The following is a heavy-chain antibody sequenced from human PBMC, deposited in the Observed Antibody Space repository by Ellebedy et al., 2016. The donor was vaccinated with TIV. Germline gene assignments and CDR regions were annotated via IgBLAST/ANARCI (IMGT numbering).Heavy chain of an antibody. J-gene: IGHJ6*02. CDR2: IIPIFGTA. CDR3: ASTGSSTSPPYYYYGMDV. Sequence: AASVKVSCNASGGTFSSYAISWVRQAPGQGLEWMGGIIPIFGTANYAQKFQGRVTITADESTSTAYMELSSLRSEDTAVYYCASTGSSTSPPYYYYGMDVWGQGTTVTVSS. D-gene: IGHD2-2*01. V-gene: IGHV1-69*13. CDR1: GGTFSSYA.